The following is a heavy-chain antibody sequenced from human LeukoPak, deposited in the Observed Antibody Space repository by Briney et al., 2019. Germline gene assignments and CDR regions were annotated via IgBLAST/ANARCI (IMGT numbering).Heavy chain of an antibody. Sequence: SETLSLTCTVSGGSISSYYWSWIRQPPGKGLEWIGYIYYSGSTNYNPSLKSRVTISVDTSKNQFSLKLSSVTAADTAVYYCAIVRSYYGSVTGKSYYFDYWGQGTLGTVST. J-gene: IGHJ4*02. CDR2: IYYSGST. D-gene: IGHD3-10*01. V-gene: IGHV4-59*01. CDR1: GGSISSYY. CDR3: AIVRSYYGSVTGKSYYFDY.